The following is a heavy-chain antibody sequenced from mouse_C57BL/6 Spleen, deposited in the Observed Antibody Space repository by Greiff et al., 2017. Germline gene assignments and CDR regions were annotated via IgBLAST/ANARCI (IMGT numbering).Heavy chain of an antibody. Sequence: QVQLQQSGAELVKPGASVKISCKASGYAFSSYWMNWVKQRPGKGLEWIGQIYPGDGDTNYNGKFKGKATLTADKSSSTAYMQLSSLTSEDSAVYFCARGNQPPLWYFDVWGTGTTVTVSS. CDR2: IYPGDGDT. CDR1: GYAFSSYW. V-gene: IGHV1-80*01. J-gene: IGHJ1*03. D-gene: IGHD2-1*01. CDR3: ARGNQPPLWYFDV.